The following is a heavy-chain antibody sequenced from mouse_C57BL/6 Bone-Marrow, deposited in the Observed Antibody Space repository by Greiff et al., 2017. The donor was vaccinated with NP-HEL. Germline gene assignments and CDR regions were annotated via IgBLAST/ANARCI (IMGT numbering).Heavy chain of an antibody. CDR2: ISNLAYSI. D-gene: IGHD2-3*01. CDR1: GFTFSDYG. CDR3: ARHDGYWYFDV. V-gene: IGHV5-15*01. J-gene: IGHJ1*03. Sequence: EVQVVESGGGLVQPGGSLKLSCAASGFTFSDYGMAWVRQAPRKGPEWVAFISNLAYSIYYADTVTGRFTISRENAKNTLYLEMSSLRSEDTAMYYCARHDGYWYFDVWGTGTTVTVSS.